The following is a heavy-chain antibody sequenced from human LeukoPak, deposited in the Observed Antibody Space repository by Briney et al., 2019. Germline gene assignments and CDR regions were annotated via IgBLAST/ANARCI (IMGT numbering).Heavy chain of an antibody. J-gene: IGHJ3*01. Sequence: PGRSLRLSCAASGFIFSSYGINWVRQAPGKGLEWVAGIQYDGSKQYYIDSVKGRFTISRDNSQNTVYLQMNSLRAEDTAVYYCVRDFQAKLAFDVWGQGTMVTVSS. CDR2: IQYDGSKQ. D-gene: IGHD1-1*01. V-gene: IGHV3-33*05. CDR3: VRDFQAKLAFDV. CDR1: GFIFSSYG.